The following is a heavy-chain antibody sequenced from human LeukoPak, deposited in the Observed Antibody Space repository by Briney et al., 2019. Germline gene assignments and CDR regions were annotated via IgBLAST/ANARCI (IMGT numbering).Heavy chain of an antibody. CDR1: GASNSSYY. V-gene: IGHV4-4*07. CDR2: LQPSGAT. J-gene: IGHJ5*02. CDR3: ARDSTGTAFDP. D-gene: IGHD1-14*01. Sequence: PSETLSLTCIISGASNSSYYWSWIRHPAGKELEWIGRLQPSGATNYNPSLESRVTMSVDTSKNQFSLSLTSVTAADTAVYYCARDSTGTAFDPWGQGTLVTVSS.